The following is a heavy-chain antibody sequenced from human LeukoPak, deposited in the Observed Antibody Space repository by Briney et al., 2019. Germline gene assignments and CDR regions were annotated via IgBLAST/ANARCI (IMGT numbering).Heavy chain of an antibody. CDR1: VFSLSTSGMC. CDR2: IDWNDNK. V-gene: IGHV2-70*01. D-gene: IGHD4-17*01. CDR3: ARMTTVTTTPYYYYYALDF. Sequence: SGPTLVNPTQTLTLTCTFSVFSLSTSGMCVSWIRQPPGKALEWLALIDWNDNKYYSTSLKTRLAISKDTSKNQVVLTMTNMDPVDTATYYCARMTTVTTTPYYYYYALDFWGQGTTVTVSS. J-gene: IGHJ6*02.